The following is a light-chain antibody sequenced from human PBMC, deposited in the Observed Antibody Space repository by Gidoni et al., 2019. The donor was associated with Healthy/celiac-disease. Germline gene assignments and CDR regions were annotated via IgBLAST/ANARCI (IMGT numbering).Light chain of an antibody. CDR1: SRAVGGYNY. CDR2: DVS. V-gene: IGLV2-11*01. CDR3: CSYAGSYTLV. J-gene: IGLJ2*01. Sequence: QSALTQPRSVSGSPGQSVTISCTGTSRAVGGYNYVSWYQQHPGTAPKLMIYDVSKRPSGVPDRFSGSKSGNTASLTISGLQAEDEADYYCCSYAGSYTLVFGGGTKLTVL.